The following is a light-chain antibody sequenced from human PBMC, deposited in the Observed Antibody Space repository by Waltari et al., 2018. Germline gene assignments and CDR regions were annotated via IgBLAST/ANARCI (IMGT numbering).Light chain of an antibody. Sequence: SVLAQPPSVSGPPGQRVTIFRSRGSSHIRVNVLNWYQPPPGTSPRLLIFTNDQRPSGVPDRFSGSKSGTAASLAISGLQSEDEGHYYCAVWDDNLSGVVFGAGTQVTVL. CDR2: TND. V-gene: IGLV1-44*01. J-gene: IGLJ1*01. CDR1: SSHIRVNV. CDR3: AVWDDNLSGVV.